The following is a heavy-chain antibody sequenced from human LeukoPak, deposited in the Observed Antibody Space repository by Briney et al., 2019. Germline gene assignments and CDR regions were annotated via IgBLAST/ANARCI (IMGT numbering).Heavy chain of an antibody. V-gene: IGHV4-34*01. Sequence: KPSETLSLTCTVYGGSFSGYYWSWIRQPPGKGLEWIGETNHSGSTNYKPSLKSRVTISLDTSKTQFSPKLSSVTAADTAVYYCVGGDFNDYWGQGTLVTVSS. CDR2: TNHSGST. CDR3: VGGDFNDY. D-gene: IGHD2-21*02. J-gene: IGHJ4*02. CDR1: GGSFSGYY.